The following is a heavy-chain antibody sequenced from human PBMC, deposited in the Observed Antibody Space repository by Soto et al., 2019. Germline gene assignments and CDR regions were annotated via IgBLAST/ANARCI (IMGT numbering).Heavy chain of an antibody. CDR3: ARAPTAAGTSRWFDP. Sequence: SETLSLTCAVYGGSFSGYYWSWIRQPPGKGLEWIGEINHSGSTNYNPSLKSRVTISVDTSKNQFSLKLSSVTAADTAVYYCARAPTAAGTSRWFDPWGQGTLVTVSS. CDR1: GGSFSGYY. V-gene: IGHV4-34*01. J-gene: IGHJ5*02. CDR2: INHSGST. D-gene: IGHD6-13*01.